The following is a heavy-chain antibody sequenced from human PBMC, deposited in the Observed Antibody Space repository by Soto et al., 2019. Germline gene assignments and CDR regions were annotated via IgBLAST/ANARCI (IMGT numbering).Heavy chain of an antibody. V-gene: IGHV3-30*03. CDR2: ISYDESDK. CDR1: GFTFRSYA. D-gene: IGHD6-19*01. J-gene: IGHJ4*02. Sequence: WGSLRLSCAASGFTFRSYAMRWFRQAPGKGLEWVAVISYDESDKYYADSLKGRFTISRDNSKNTLYLQMNSLRGEDTAVYYCARDLSVAGPDYWGQGTLVTVSS. CDR3: ARDLSVAGPDY.